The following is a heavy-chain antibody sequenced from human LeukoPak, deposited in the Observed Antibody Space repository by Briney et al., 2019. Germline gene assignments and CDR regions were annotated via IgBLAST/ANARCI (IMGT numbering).Heavy chain of an antibody. CDR1: GFTFSSYA. CDR2: ISYDGSNK. V-gene: IGHV3-30-3*01. Sequence: GGSLRLSCAASGFTFSSYAMHWVRQAPGKGLEWVAVISYDGSNKYYADSVKGRFTISRDNSKNTLYLQMNSLRAEDTAVYYCARDRLEFLEWSSFDYWGQGTLVTVSS. CDR3: ARDRLEFLEWSSFDY. D-gene: IGHD3-3*01. J-gene: IGHJ4*02.